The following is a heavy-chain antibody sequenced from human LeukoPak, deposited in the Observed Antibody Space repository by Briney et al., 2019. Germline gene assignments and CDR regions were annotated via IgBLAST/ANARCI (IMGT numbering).Heavy chain of an antibody. Sequence: GSLRLSCAASGFTFSSYGMSWVRQAPGKGLEWVSVISGSGGSTNYADSVKGRFTISRDNSKNTLYLQMNSLRAEDTAVYYCVVMAYGMDVWGEGTTVTVSS. CDR2: ISGSGGST. D-gene: IGHD2-8*01. V-gene: IGHV3-23*01. CDR1: GFTFSSYG. J-gene: IGHJ6*04. CDR3: VVMAYGMDV.